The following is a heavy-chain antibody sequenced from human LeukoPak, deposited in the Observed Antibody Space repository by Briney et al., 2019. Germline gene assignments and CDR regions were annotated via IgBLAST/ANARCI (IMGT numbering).Heavy chain of an antibody. D-gene: IGHD5-24*01. V-gene: IGHV4-34*01. CDR2: INHSGST. CDR3: ARELAKMGFDP. J-gene: IGHJ5*02. Sequence: PSETLSLTCAVYGGSFSGYYWSWIRQPPGKGLEWIGEINHSGSTNYNPSLKSRVTISVDTSKNQFSLKLSSVTAADTAVYYCARELAKMGFDPWGQGTLVTVSS. CDR1: GGSFSGYY.